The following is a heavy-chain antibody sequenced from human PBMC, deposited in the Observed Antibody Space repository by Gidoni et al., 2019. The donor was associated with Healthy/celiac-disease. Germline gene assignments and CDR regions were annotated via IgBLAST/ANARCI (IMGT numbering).Heavy chain of an antibody. J-gene: IGHJ4*02. CDR1: GFTFSRYS. Sequence: EVQLVESGGGLVQPGGSLRLPCAASGFTFSRYSMNWVRQAPGKGLEWVSYISSSSSPIYYADSVKCRFTLSRDNAKKSLYLQMNSLRAEDTAVYYGARFSLGAGALDYWGQGTLVTVSS. V-gene: IGHV3-48*01. CDR2: ISSSSSPI. CDR3: ARFSLGAGALDY. D-gene: IGHD7-27*01.